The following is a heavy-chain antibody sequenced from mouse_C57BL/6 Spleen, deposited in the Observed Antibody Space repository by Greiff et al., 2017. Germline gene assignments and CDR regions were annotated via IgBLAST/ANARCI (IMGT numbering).Heavy chain of an antibody. CDR1: GYTFTSYW. J-gene: IGHJ2*01. CDR3: ARRNWDVPYFDY. Sequence: QVQLKQPGAELVRPGSSVKLSCKASGYTFTSYWMHWVKQRPIQGLEWIGNIDPSDSETHYNQKFKDKATLTVDKSSSTAYMQLSSLTSEDSAVYYCARRNWDVPYFDYWGQGTTLTVSS. D-gene: IGHD4-1*01. CDR2: IDPSDSET. V-gene: IGHV1-52*01.